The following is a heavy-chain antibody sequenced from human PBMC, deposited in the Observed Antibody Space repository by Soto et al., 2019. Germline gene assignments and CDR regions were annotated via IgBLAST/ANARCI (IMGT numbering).Heavy chain of an antibody. CDR1: GYSFTIYW. J-gene: IGHJ6*02. V-gene: IGHV5-51*01. CDR3: ARHDXVVVPAARSYYYYGMDV. CDR2: IYPGDSDT. D-gene: IGHD2-2*01. Sequence: PGESLKISCKGSGYSFTIYWIGWVRQMPGKGLEWMGIIYPGDSDTRYSPSFQGQVTISADKSISTAYLQWSSLKASDTAMYYCARHDXVVVPAARSYYYYGMDVWGQGTTVTVSS.